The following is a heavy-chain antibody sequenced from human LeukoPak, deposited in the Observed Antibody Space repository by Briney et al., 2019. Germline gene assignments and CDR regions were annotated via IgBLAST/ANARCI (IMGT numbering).Heavy chain of an antibody. CDR1: GDSITSYY. CDR3: VSGSYLIDN. Sequence: PSETLSLICTVTGDSITSYYWSWVRQTPEKGLEWIGYIHYSGRIKYNPSLKSRVTLSVDTSKNQFSLKLNSVTSADTAAYYCVSGSYLIDNWGQGTLVTVSS. J-gene: IGHJ4*02. D-gene: IGHD1-26*01. V-gene: IGHV4-59*01. CDR2: IHYSGRI.